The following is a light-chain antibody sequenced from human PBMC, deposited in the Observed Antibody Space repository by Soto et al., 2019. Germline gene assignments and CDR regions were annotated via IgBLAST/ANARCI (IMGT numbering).Light chain of an antibody. CDR1: SSDVGGYEY. Sequence: QSALTQPASVSGSPGQSITISCTGTSSDVGGYEYVSWYQQHPGQAPKVMIYEVNNRPSGISNRFSGSKSGNTASLINSGLQAEDEADYYCSSYTTSSTLVFGGGTKVTVL. V-gene: IGLV2-14*01. J-gene: IGLJ3*02. CDR3: SSYTTSSTLV. CDR2: EVN.